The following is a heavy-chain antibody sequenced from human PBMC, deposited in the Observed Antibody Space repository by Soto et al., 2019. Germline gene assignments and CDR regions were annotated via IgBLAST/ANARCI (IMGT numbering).Heavy chain of an antibody. CDR1: GGSISSYY. D-gene: IGHD4-17*01. V-gene: IGHV4-59*01. CDR2: IYYSGST. J-gene: IGHJ5*02. Sequence: QVQLQESGPGLVKPSETLSLTCTVSGGSISSYYWSWIRQPPGKGLEWIGYIYYSGSTNYNPSLKSRVTISVDTSKNQFSLKLSSVTAADTAVYYCARETYGDYVGEDWFDPWGQGTLVTVSS. CDR3: ARETYGDYVGEDWFDP.